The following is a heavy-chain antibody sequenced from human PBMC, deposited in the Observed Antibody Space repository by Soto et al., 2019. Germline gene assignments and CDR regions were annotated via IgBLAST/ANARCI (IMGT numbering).Heavy chain of an antibody. D-gene: IGHD3-9*01. CDR2: IWYDGSNK. CDR3: SRMAYDILPGYYYGMAV. Sequence: PGGSLRLSCAASGFTFSSYGMHWVRQAPGKGLEWVAVIWYDGSNKYYADSVKGRFTISRDNSKNTLYLQMNSLRAEDTAVYYFSRMAYDILPGYYYGMAVWGHGTTVTVSS. J-gene: IGHJ6*02. V-gene: IGHV3-33*01. CDR1: GFTFSSYG.